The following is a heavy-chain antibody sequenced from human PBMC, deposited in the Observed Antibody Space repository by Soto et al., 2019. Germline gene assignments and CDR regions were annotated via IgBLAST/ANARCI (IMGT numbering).Heavy chain of an antibody. J-gene: IGHJ6*03. Sequence: GGSLRLSSAAAGFTFSRYAMHWVRQAPGKGLEFVSDISTNGGRTYYANSVKGRFTISRDNSKNTLYLQMGSLRAEDMAVYYCARSDNYYYYMDVWGKGTTVTVSS. CDR3: ARSDNYYYYMDV. CDR1: GFTFSRYA. CDR2: ISTNGGRT. V-gene: IGHV3-64*01.